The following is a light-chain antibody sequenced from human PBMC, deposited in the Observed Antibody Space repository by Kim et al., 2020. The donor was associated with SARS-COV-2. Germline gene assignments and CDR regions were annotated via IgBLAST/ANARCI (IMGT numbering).Light chain of an antibody. CDR3: QQYTGSRT. CDR2: DAF. Sequence: FFPGERASLACRASQSVSSRSLAWYQQKPGQAPRLLIYDAFNRAAGVPDRFSGSGSGTDFSLTISRLEPEDFAVYFCQQYTGSRTFGQGTKGDIK. V-gene: IGKV3-20*01. J-gene: IGKJ1*01. CDR1: QSVSSRS.